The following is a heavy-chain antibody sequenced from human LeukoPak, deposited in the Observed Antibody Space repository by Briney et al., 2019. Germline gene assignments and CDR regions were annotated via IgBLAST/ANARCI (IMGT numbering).Heavy chain of an antibody. CDR1: GYSISSGYY. CDR3: ARRIVGATFDY. V-gene: IGHV4-38-2*01. CDR2: IYHSGNT. D-gene: IGHD1-26*01. Sequence: SETLSLTCAVSGYSISSGYYWGWIRRPPGKGLEWIGNIYHSGNTYYNPSLKSRVTISVDTSKNQFSLKLSSVTAADTVLYYCARRIVGATFDYWGQGTLVTVSS. J-gene: IGHJ4*02.